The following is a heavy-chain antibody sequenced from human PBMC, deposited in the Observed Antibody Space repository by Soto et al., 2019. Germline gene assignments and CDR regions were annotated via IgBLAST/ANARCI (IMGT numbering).Heavy chain of an antibody. CDR1: GYSFSTYA. V-gene: IGHV1-3*01. CDR2: IIAGNGNT. D-gene: IGHD3-10*01. J-gene: IGHJ4*02. Sequence: QVQLVQSGAEVKKPGASVKVSCKASGYSFSTYAMHWVRHAPGQRLEWMGWIIAGNGNTRYSQKFQGRVTLTRDTSATNAYMKLSSLRSEDTAVDYCARPHYYASGSYDYYDYFDYWGQGTLVTVSS. CDR3: ARPHYYASGSYDYYDYFDY.